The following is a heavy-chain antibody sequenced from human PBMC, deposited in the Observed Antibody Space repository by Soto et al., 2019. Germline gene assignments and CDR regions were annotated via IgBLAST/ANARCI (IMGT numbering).Heavy chain of an antibody. V-gene: IGHV4-39*07. D-gene: IGHD5-18*01. CDR3: ARDGYNYGSFDY. CDR2: VNHSGRT. CDR1: GDSISSNSNY. Sequence: PSETLCLTCTVSGDSISSNSNYWSWIRQPPGKGLEWIGEVNHSGRTNYNPSLKSRVTISVDTSKNQVSLNLNSVTAADTAVYYCARDGYNYGSFDYWGQGTLVTVSS. J-gene: IGHJ4*02.